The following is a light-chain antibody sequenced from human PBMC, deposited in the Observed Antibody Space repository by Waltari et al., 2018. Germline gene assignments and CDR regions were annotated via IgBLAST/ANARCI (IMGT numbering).Light chain of an antibody. CDR1: QSLLHSNGYNY. V-gene: IGKV2-28*01. CDR3: MQALQTPIT. CDR2: WGS. Sequence: DIVMTQSPLSLPVPPGEPASISCRSSQSLLHSNGYNYLVWYLQKPGQSPQLLIYWGSNRASGVPDRFSGSGSGTDCTLKISIVEAEDVGVYYCMQALQTPITFGPGTKVDIK. J-gene: IGKJ3*01.